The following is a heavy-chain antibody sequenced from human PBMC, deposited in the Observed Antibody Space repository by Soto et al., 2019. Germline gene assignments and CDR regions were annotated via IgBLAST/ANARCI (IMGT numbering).Heavy chain of an antibody. J-gene: IGHJ4*02. V-gene: IGHV4-30-4*01. CDR1: GGSISRGDYY. D-gene: IGHD3-22*01. CDR2: IYYSGST. CDR3: ARGKGYYDSSGYYYSPYYFDY. Sequence: SETLSLTCTVSGGSISRGDYYWSWIRQPPGKGLEWIGYIYYSGSTYYNPSLKSRVTISVDTSKNQFSLKLSSVTAADTAVYYCARGKGYYDSSGYYYSPYYFDYWGQGTLVTVSS.